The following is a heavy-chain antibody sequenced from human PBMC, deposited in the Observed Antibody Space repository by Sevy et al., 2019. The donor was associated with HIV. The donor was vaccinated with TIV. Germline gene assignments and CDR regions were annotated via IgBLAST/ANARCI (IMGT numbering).Heavy chain of an antibody. V-gene: IGHV3-64*02. CDR2: ISSNGGST. CDR3: GREGVGGYSYSLDY. Sequence: GESLKISCVASGFSFSSYALHWVRQAPGKGLEYVSAISSNGGSTYYADSVKGRFTISRDNSKNTLYLQMGSLRAEDMAVYYGGREGVGGYSYSLDYWGQGTLVTVSS. CDR1: GFSFSSYA. D-gene: IGHD5-18*01. J-gene: IGHJ4*02.